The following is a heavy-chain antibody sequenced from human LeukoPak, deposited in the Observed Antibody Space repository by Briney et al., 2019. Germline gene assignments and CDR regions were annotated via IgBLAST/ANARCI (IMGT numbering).Heavy chain of an antibody. CDR1: GFMFSHFG. CDR3: VKEGRDTTFGVLVPFDY. Sequence: GGSLRLSWEASGFMFSHFGIHWVRQAPGKGLEWVAVISYDGSKKYYADSVEGRFTISRDNSKKTVHLQMNSLRAEDTAVYYCVKEGRDTTFGVLVPFDYWGQGALVIVSS. V-gene: IGHV3-30*18. CDR2: ISYDGSKK. D-gene: IGHD3-3*01. J-gene: IGHJ4*02.